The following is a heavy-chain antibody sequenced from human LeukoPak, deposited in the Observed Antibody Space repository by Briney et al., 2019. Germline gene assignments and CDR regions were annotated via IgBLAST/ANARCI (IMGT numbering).Heavy chain of an antibody. CDR2: ISSGSSYI. V-gene: IGHV3-21*01. D-gene: IGHD6-13*01. Sequence: GGSLRLSCAASGFTFSSYSMNWVRQAPGKGLEWVSSISSGSSYIYYADSMKGRFTISRDNAKNSLYLQMNSLRAEDTAVYYCAKDIVAAGLFFDYWGQGILVTVSS. CDR1: GFTFSSYS. CDR3: AKDIVAAGLFFDY. J-gene: IGHJ4*02.